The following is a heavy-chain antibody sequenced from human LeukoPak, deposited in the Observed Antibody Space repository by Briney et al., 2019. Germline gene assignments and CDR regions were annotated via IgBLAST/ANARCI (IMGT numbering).Heavy chain of an antibody. D-gene: IGHD1-26*01. CDR3: AKDRSIGTYYTFDS. CDR2: VSGSGAIA. Sequence: GGSLRLSCAASGFTFSNYAMSWVRRAPGKGLEWVSAVSGSGAIAYYTDSVKGRFTISRDNSKNTLYLQMSSLTAKGTAVYYCAKDRSIGTYYTFDSWGQGTLVTVSS. J-gene: IGHJ4*02. V-gene: IGHV3-23*01. CDR1: GFTFSNYA.